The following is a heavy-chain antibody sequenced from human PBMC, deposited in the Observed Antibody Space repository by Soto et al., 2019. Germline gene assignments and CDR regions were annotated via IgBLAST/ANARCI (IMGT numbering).Heavy chain of an antibody. CDR3: ARGAKDTARVTAFDY. D-gene: IGHD5-18*01. CDR2: NIPIFGTA. CDR1: GGTFSSYA. J-gene: IGHJ4*02. V-gene: IGHV1-69*01. Sequence: QVQLVQSGAEVKKPGSSVTVSCKASGGTFSSYAISWVRQAPGQGLEWMGGNIPIFGTANYAQKFQGRVTIAADESTSTAYMELSSLSSEDTAVYYCARGAKDTARVTAFDYWGQGTLVTVSS.